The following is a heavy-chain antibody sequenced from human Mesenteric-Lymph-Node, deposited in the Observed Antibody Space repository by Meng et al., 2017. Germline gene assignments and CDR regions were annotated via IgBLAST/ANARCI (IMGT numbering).Heavy chain of an antibody. CDR2: INPNSGGT. CDR3: AREEGPSSSWYVDY. Sequence: QVQLVQSGAEGKKPGASVKASCKASGYTFTGFYMHWVRQAPGQGLEWMGRINPNSGGTNYAQKFQGRVTMTRDTSISTAYMELSRLRSDDTAVYYCAREEGPSSSWYVDYWGQGTLVTVSS. V-gene: IGHV1-2*06. D-gene: IGHD6-13*01. J-gene: IGHJ4*02. CDR1: GYTFTGFY.